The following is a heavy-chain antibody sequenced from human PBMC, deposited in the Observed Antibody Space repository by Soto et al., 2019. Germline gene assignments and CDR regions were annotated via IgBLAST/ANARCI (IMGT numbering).Heavy chain of an antibody. CDR2: IIPIFRTP. CDR1: GGTFSNSA. Sequence: QVPLEQSGAEVKKPGSSVKVSCKASGGTFSNSAISWVRQAPGQGLEWMGGIIPIFRTPDYAQKFQGRVTVTADESTSTAYMELSGLRSDDTAVYYCATDRDRPQLGGNYYYILDVWGQGTTVTVSS. D-gene: IGHD3-3*02. J-gene: IGHJ6*02. CDR3: ATDRDRPQLGGNYYYILDV. V-gene: IGHV1-69*12.